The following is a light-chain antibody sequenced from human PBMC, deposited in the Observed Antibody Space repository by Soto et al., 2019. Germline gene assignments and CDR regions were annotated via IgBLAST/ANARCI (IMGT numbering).Light chain of an antibody. CDR2: DAY. V-gene: IGKV1-33*01. J-gene: IGKJ2*01. Sequence: DIQLTQSPPSLSASEGDRVTITCQASHDIKNYLNWYQQKPGKAPKLLIYDAYNLERGVPSRFSGSGTGTDFTFTIGSMQPEDVATYYCQQFDFLPPYTFGQGNRVEIK. CDR1: HDIKNY. CDR3: QQFDFLPPYT.